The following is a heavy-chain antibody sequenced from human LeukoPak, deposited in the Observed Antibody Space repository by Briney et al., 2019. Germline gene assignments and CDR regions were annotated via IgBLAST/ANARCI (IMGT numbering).Heavy chain of an antibody. J-gene: IGHJ4*02. CDR3: ARQRYSYDSSGLTSNFDS. CDR2: VYSGGST. D-gene: IGHD3-22*01. CDR1: GFTVSSNY. Sequence: GGSLRLSCAASGFTVSSNYMGWVRQAPGKGLWCGSGVYSGGSTSSADSRNARFTTPRDNSKNTLYLQMNSLRAEATALYYCARQRYSYDSSGLTSNFDSWGQGTLVTVSS. V-gene: IGHV3-53*01.